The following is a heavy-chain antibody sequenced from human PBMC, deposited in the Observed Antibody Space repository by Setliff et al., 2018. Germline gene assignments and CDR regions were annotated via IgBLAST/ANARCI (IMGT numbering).Heavy chain of an antibody. CDR1: GVDVIERLYY. Sequence: KTSETLSLTCSASGVDVIERLYYWSWVRQPPGKGLEWIGTRYYTGTTFYNPSLESRVAVSLDASEKKFSLNLRSVTTADTAVYYCARHFYPPDFFAHWGQGLLVTVSS. J-gene: IGHJ4*02. D-gene: IGHD3-3*01. CDR2: RYYTGTT. CDR3: ARHFYPPDFFAH. V-gene: IGHV4-39*01.